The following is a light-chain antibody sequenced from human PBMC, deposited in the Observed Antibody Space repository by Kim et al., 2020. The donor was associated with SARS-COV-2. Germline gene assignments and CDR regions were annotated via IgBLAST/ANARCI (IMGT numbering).Light chain of an antibody. CDR3: QKYDSAPWT. V-gene: IGKV1-27*01. J-gene: IGKJ1*01. CDR1: QDIANY. CDR2: AAS. Sequence: ASVGDGVTITCRASQDIANYLAWYQQKPGKVPKLLVYAASALKSGVPSRFSGRRSGTDFTLTISNRQPEDVATYYCQKYDSAPWTFGQGTKVDIK.